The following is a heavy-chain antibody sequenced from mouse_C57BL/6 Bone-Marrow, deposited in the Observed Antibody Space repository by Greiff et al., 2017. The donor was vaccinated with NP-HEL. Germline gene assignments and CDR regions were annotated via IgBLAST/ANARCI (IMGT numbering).Heavy chain of an antibody. CDR1: GFNIKDDY. CDR3: TTGIITTVVAFDY. V-gene: IGHV14-4*01. Sequence: VQLQQSGAELVRPGASVKLSCTASGFNIKDDYMHWVKQRPEQGLEWIGWIDPENGDTEYASKFQGKATITADTSSNTAYLQLSSLTSEDTAVYYCTTGIITTVVAFDYWGQGTTLTVSS. D-gene: IGHD1-1*01. CDR2: IDPENGDT. J-gene: IGHJ2*01.